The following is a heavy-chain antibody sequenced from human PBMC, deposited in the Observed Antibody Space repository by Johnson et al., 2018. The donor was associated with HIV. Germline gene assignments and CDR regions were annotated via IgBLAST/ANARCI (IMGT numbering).Heavy chain of an antibody. D-gene: IGHD7-27*01. J-gene: IGHJ3*02. CDR3: ARENWGQRMNAFDI. V-gene: IGHV3-30*03. CDR2: ISYDGSNK. Sequence: LVESGGGVVRPGGSLRLSCSASGFTFDDYGMSWVRQAPGKGLEWVAVISYDGSNKYYADSVKGRFTISRDNSKNTLYLQMNSLRAEDTAVYYCARENWGQRMNAFDIWGQVTMVTVSS. CDR1: GFTFDDYG.